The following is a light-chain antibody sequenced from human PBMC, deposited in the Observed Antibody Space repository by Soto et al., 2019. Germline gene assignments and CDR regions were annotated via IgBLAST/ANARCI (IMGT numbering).Light chain of an antibody. CDR3: QQFNSYPT. J-gene: IGKJ3*01. Sequence: DIQLTQSPSFLSASVGDRVTITCRASQGISSYLAWYQQKPGKAPKLLIYAASTLQSGVPSRFSGSGSGTEFPLPISSLHPEDFATYYFQQFNSYPTFGPGTKVDIK. CDR1: QGISSY. V-gene: IGKV1-9*01. CDR2: AAS.